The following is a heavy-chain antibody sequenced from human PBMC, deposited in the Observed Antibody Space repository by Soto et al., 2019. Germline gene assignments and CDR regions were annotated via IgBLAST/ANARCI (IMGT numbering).Heavy chain of an antibody. CDR2: ISGSGGST. CDR1: ELTFISLA. J-gene: IGHJ4*02. V-gene: IGHV3-23*01. CDR3: AKDKKVGAIYYFDY. D-gene: IGHD1-26*01. Sequence: GRSVRLSWAAAELTFISLAMSWVRQAPGKGLEWVSAISGSGGSTYYADSVKGRFTISRDNSKNTLYLQMNSLRAEDTAVYYCAKDKKVGAIYYFDYWGQGTLVTVSS.